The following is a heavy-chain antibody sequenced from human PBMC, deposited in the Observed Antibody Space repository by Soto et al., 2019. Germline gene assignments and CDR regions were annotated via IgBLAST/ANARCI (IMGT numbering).Heavy chain of an antibody. D-gene: IGHD1-1*01. CDR2: IWYDGSNK. V-gene: IGHV3-33*01. Sequence: PGGSLRLSCAASGFTFSSYGMHWVRQAPGKGLEWVAVIWYDGSNKYYADSVKGRFTISRDNSKNTLYLQMNSLRAEDTAVYYCARDETPGRYDPFDDWGQRSLVTVSS. CDR1: GFTFSSYG. J-gene: IGHJ4*02. CDR3: ARDETPGRYDPFDD.